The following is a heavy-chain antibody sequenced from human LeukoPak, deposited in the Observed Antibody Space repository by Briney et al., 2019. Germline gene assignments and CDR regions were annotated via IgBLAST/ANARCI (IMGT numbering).Heavy chain of an antibody. CDR1: GFTLSRYW. CDR3: VRVSCTNGVCYGFDY. CDR2: IKQDGSEK. D-gene: IGHD2-8*01. J-gene: IGHJ4*02. Sequence: GGSLTLPCAASGFTLSRYWISWVRQAPGKGLEWVANIKQDGSEKYYVDSVKGRFTISRDNAKNSLYLQMNSLRDEDTALYYCVRVSCTNGVCYGFDYWGQGTLVTVSS. V-gene: IGHV3-7*01.